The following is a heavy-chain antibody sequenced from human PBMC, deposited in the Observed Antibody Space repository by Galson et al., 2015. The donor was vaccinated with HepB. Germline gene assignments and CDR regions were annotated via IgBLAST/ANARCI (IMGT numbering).Heavy chain of an antibody. V-gene: IGHV5-10-1*01. Sequence: QSGAEVKKPGESLRISCKGSGYSFTSYWISWVRQMPGKGLEWMGRIDPSDSYTNYSPSFQGHVTISADKSLSTAYLQWSSLKASDTAMYYCARSPSGWYDSSGYDDWFDPWGQGTLVTVSS. J-gene: IGHJ5*02. CDR2: IDPSDSYT. CDR1: GYSFTSYW. CDR3: ARSPSGWYDSSGYDDWFDP. D-gene: IGHD3-22*01.